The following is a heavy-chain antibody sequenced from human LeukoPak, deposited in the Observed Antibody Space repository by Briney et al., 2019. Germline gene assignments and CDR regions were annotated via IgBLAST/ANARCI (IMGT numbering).Heavy chain of an antibody. D-gene: IGHD2-15*01. CDR1: GGSISSVGYV. Sequence: SETQSLTCTVSGGSISSVGYVCSWPRQQPGKGLERIGFIDDTDSTYYNPSLKSRLAISVDTSKNKFSLKLTSVTAADTAVYYCARDNPKKNYCSGGSCYSTYYYYGMDVWGQGTTVTVSS. CDR3: ARDNPKKNYCSGGSCYSTYYYYGMDV. CDR2: IDDTDST. J-gene: IGHJ6*02. V-gene: IGHV4-31*03.